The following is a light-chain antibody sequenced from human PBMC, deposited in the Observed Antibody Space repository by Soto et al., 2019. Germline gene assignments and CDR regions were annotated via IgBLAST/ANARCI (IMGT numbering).Light chain of an antibody. CDR2: SDD. V-gene: IGLV1-44*01. CDR1: SSNIGSNT. J-gene: IGLJ1*01. CDR3: QSYDNNRDYV. Sequence: QSVLTQPPSASGTSGQRVTISCSGSSSNIGSNTVNWYQQLPGTAPKLLIFSDDNRPSGVPDRFSGSNSGTSASLTITGLQPEDEADYYCQSYDNNRDYVFGSGTKLTVL.